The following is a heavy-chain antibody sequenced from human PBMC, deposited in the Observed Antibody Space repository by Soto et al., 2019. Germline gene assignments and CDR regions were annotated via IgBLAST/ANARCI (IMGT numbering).Heavy chain of an antibody. V-gene: IGHV1-3*01. CDR2: INAGNGNT. D-gene: IGHD4-17*01. CDR1: GYTFTSYA. CDR3: AKDRGVEVTTRFFDY. J-gene: IGHJ4*02. Sequence: EASVKVSCKASGYTFTSYAMHWVRQAPGQRLEWMGWINAGNGNTKYSQKFQGRVTITRDTSASTAYMELNSLRAEDTAVYYCAKDRGVEVTTRFFDYWGQGTLVTVSS.